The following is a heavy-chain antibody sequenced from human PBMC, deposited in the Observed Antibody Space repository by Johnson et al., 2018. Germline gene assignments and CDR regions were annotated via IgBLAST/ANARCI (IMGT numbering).Heavy chain of an antibody. V-gene: IGHV4-4*07. CDR3: ASFPFPDYSNSGGLYYYPMDV. D-gene: IGHD4-11*01. CDR1: GVSMSSYY. CDR2: VSTTGNT. J-gene: IGHJ6*02. Sequence: QVQLQESGPGLVKPSETLSLTCTVSGVSMSSYYWNWIRQPSGRGLEWIGRVSTTGNTDQNPSLTSRVTMSIDTAQNQFYLKLTSVTAADPAIYYCASFPFPDYSNSGGLYYYPMDVWGQGTTVTVSS.